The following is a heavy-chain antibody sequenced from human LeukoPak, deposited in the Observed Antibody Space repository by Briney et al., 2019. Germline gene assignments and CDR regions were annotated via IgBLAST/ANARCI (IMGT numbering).Heavy chain of an antibody. Sequence: ASVKVSCKASGYTFTGYYMHWVRQAPGQGLEWMGWINPNSGGTNYAQKFQERVTITRDMSTSTAYMELSSLRSEDTAVYYCAADRHDYGDYYDAFDIWGQGTMVTVSS. J-gene: IGHJ3*02. V-gene: IGHV1-2*02. D-gene: IGHD4-17*01. CDR1: GYTFTGYY. CDR2: INPNSGGT. CDR3: AADRHDYGDYYDAFDI.